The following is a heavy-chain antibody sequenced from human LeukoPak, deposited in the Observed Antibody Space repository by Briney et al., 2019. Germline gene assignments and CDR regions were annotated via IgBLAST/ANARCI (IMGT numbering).Heavy chain of an antibody. CDR2: IYFSGST. Sequence: SETLSLTCTVSGGSISSSSYYWGWIRQPPGKGLEWIGSIYFSGSTYYNPSLKSRVTISVDTSKNHFSLKLSSETAADTAVYYCARHLRDSSGYRPYYFDYWGQGTLVTVSS. CDR3: ARHLRDSSGYRPYYFDY. J-gene: IGHJ4*02. V-gene: IGHV4-39*01. D-gene: IGHD3-22*01. CDR1: GGSISSSSYY.